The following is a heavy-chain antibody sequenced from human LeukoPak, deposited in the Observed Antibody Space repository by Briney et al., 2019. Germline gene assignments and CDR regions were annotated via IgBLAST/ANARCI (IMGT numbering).Heavy chain of an antibody. CDR3: AKDGVRLWFGELSHWFDP. CDR2: IRYDGSNK. V-gene: IGHV3-30*02. D-gene: IGHD3-10*01. J-gene: IGHJ5*02. Sequence: PGGSLRLSCAVSGLIFSSYGMHWVRQAPGKGLEWVAFIRYDGSNKYYADSVKGRFTISRDNSKNALYLQMNSLRAEDTAVYYCAKDGVRLWFGELSHWFDPWGQGTLVTVSS. CDR1: GLIFSSYG.